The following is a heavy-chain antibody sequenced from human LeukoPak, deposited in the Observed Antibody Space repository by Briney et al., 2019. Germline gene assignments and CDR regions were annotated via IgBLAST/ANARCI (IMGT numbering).Heavy chain of an antibody. Sequence: SETLSLTCTVSGGSISSSYWDWIRQSPGKGLEWLGYVYYTGRTNYNSSLKSRVTMSVDTSKNQFSLRLNSVTAADTAVYYCAKNRGWYKWNYWGQGTLVTVSS. V-gene: IGHV4-59*08. D-gene: IGHD6-19*01. CDR1: GGSISSSY. CDR2: VYYTGRT. CDR3: AKNRGWYKWNY. J-gene: IGHJ4*02.